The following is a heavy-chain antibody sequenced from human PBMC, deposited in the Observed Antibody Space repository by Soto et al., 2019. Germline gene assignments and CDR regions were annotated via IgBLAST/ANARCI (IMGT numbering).Heavy chain of an antibody. CDR1: GFTVSSNY. CDR3: ARGTGRGAAHTNNKDI. CDR2: IYSGGST. Sequence: EVQLVESGGGLVQPGGSLRLSCAASGFTVSSNYMSWVRQAPGKGLEWVSVIYSGGSTFYAGSVKGRHIISTDNPQKSVYDQMNSVRAEDAGVYYCARGTGRGAAHTNNKDIWGKGTTVTVS. V-gene: IGHV3-66*01. J-gene: IGHJ6*03. D-gene: IGHD6-6*01.